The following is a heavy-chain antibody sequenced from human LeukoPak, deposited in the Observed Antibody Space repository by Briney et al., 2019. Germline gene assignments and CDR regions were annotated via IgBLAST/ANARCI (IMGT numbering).Heavy chain of an antibody. D-gene: IGHD1-26*01. Sequence: ASVKVSCKASGYIFISHDINWVRLATGQGPEWMGWMSPYSGKTDYAQKFQGRVTITRNTSIFTAYMELSSLRSEDTAVYYCARDHRHGGVGATPDYWGQGTLVTVSS. CDR1: GYIFISHD. CDR3: ARDHRHGGVGATPDY. CDR2: MSPYSGKT. V-gene: IGHV1-8*03. J-gene: IGHJ4*02.